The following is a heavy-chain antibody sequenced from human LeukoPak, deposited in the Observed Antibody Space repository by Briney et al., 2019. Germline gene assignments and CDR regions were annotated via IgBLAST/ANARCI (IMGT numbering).Heavy chain of an antibody. J-gene: IGHJ6*03. CDR3: AFVVVPAAADLPYYYYYYMDV. V-gene: IGHV1-69*13. Sequence: GASVKVSCKASGGTFSSYAISWVRQAPGRGLEWMGGIIPIFGTANYAQKFQGRVTITADESTSTAYMELSSLRSEDTAVYYCAFVVVPAAADLPYYYYYYMDVWGKGTTVTVSS. D-gene: IGHD2-2*01. CDR2: IIPIFGTA. CDR1: GGTFSSYA.